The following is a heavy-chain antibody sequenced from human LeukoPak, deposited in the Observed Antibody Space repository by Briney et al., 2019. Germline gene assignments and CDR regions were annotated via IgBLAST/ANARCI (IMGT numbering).Heavy chain of an antibody. V-gene: IGHV4-4*07. D-gene: IGHD3-10*01. CDR1: GGSIRSYY. Sequence: SETLSLTCTVSGGSIRSYYWSWIRQPAGKGLEWVGRVYTSGSTNYNPSLKSRVTISVDTSKNQFSLKLSSVTAADTAVYYCARGRYGSGYFDYWGQGTLVTVSS. J-gene: IGHJ4*02. CDR3: ARGRYGSGYFDY. CDR2: VYTSGST.